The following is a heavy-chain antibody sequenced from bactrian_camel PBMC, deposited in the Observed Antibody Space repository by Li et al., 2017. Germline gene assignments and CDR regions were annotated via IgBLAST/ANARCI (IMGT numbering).Heavy chain of an antibody. CDR3: AAGWSFGVGTLLRRHYNY. D-gene: IGHD3*01. CDR1: GSSYCL. Sequence: HVQLVESGGGAVETGGSLRLSCEWSGSSYCLGWLRQGPGGEREGVAGIDSVGKVSYADSVKGRFTISKDNAKNMVYLQVNSLKAEDTAMYYCAAGWSFGVGTLLRRHYNYWGQGTQVTVSS. J-gene: IGHJ4*01. V-gene: IGHV3S53*01. CDR2: IDSVGKV.